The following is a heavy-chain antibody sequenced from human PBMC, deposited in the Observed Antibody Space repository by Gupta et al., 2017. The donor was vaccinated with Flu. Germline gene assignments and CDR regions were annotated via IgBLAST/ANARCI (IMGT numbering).Heavy chain of an antibody. CDR2: VTPIFGTT. CDR3: ATPDGSGSYSLHNWFDP. V-gene: IGHV1-69*06. CDR1: GGTFSTYA. J-gene: IGHJ5*02. D-gene: IGHD3-10*01. Sequence: QVQLVQSGAEVRKPGSSVKVSCRASGGTFSTYAVNWVRQAPGQGLEWMGGVTPIFGTTNYAQKFQGRVTITADKSTSTVYMELSSLRSDDTAVYYCATPDGSGSYSLHNWFDPWGQGTLVTVSS.